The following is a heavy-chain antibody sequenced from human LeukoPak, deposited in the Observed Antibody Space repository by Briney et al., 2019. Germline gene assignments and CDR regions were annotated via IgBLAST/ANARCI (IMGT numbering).Heavy chain of an antibody. V-gene: IGHV3-21*01. CDR3: ARADPRYFDY. CDR1: GFTFSSYE. CDR2: ISSSSINI. J-gene: IGHJ4*02. Sequence: PGGSLRLSCAASGFTFSSYEMNWVRQAPGKGLEWVSSISSSSINIYYADSVKGRFTISRDNAKNSLYLQMNILRAEDTAVYYCARADPRYFDYWGQGTLVTVSS.